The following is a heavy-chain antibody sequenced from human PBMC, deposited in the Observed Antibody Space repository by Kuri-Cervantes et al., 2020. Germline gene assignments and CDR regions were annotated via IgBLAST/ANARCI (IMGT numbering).Heavy chain of an antibody. D-gene: IGHD7-27*01. J-gene: IGHJ4*02. Sequence: ESLKISCTVSGYSITSGFLWCWIRQTPGKGLEWIGNVYHSGSTHYNPSLKSRVTISVDTSKNQFSLKMSSVTAADTAVYYCARLGGNWAGDYWGQGTLVTVSS. V-gene: IGHV4-38-2*02. CDR3: ARLGGNWAGDY. CDR1: GYSITSGFL. CDR2: VYHSGST.